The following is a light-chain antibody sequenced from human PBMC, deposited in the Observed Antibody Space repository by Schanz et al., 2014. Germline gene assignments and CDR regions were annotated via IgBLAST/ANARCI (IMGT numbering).Light chain of an antibody. V-gene: IGKV1-9*01. CDR3: QQLNSYPMYT. Sequence: IQLTQSPSSLSASVGARVTITCRASQGISSNLAWYQQKPGKVPKLLIYAASTLQSGVPSRFSGSGSGTDFTLTISSLQPEDFATYYCQQLNSYPMYTFGQGTKLEIK. CDR2: AAS. J-gene: IGKJ2*01. CDR1: QGISSN.